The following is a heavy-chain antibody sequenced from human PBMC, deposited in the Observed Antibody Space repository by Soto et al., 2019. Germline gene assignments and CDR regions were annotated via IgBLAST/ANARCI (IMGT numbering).Heavy chain of an antibody. J-gene: IGHJ4*02. Sequence: QLQLQESGPGLVKPSETLSLTCTVSGGSISSSSYYWGWIRQPPGKGLEWIGSIYYSGSTYYNPSLXSRVTISVDTXXNXFSXKLSSVTAADTAVYYCARFTQDIVVVVAAPYYFDYWGQGTLVTVSS. CDR2: IYYSGST. CDR3: ARFTQDIVVVVAAPYYFDY. CDR1: GGSISSSSYY. D-gene: IGHD2-15*01. V-gene: IGHV4-39*01.